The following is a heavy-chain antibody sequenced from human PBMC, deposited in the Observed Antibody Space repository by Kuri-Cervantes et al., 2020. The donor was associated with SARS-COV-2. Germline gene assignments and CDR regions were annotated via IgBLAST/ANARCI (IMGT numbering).Heavy chain of an antibody. CDR3: ARERGSDVVVPAAIRGYFDY. Sequence: ASVKVSCKASGYTFTSYGTSWVRQAPGQGLEWMGWISAYNGNTNYAQKFQGRVTITADESTSTAYMELSSLRSEDTAVYYCARERGSDVVVPAAIRGYFDYWGQGTLVTVSS. D-gene: IGHD2-2*01. CDR1: GYTFTSYG. J-gene: IGHJ4*02. V-gene: IGHV1-18*01. CDR2: ISAYNGNT.